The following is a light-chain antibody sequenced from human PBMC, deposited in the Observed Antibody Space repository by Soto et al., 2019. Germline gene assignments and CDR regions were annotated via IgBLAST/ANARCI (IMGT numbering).Light chain of an antibody. CDR3: RVSYRTARA. J-gene: IGKJ1*01. CDR1: QTISTY. CDR2: AAS. Sequence: DIQMTQSPSSLSASVGDRVTIACRASQTISTYLNWYPQKSGKAPKLLIYAASFLQSGVPSRFSVSGTGSAFTLTISSRQAEDFATYYCRVSYRTARAFGQGTKVGIK. V-gene: IGKV1-39*01.